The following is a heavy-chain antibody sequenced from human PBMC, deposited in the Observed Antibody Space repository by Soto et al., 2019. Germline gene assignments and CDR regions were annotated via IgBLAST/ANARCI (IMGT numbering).Heavy chain of an antibody. D-gene: IGHD1-1*01. CDR2: IYPRDSHT. V-gene: IGHV5-51*01. CDR3: ARFAATSGINAFDV. CDR1: GYTFTYYW. Sequence: SLKDSGRVSGYTFTYYWIVWVRQLAGKGLEWMGIIYPRDSHTTYSPSFQGQVTISDDKSLNSAFLQWSSLKASDTATYYCARFAATSGINAFDVWGPGTMVTVSS. J-gene: IGHJ3*01.